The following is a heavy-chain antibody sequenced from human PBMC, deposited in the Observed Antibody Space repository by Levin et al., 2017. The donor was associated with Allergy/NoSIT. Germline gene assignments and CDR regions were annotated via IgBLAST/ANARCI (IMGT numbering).Heavy chain of an antibody. D-gene: IGHD1-1*01. Sequence: GESLKISCKASGYTFTSYGISWVRQAPGQGLEWMGWISAYNGNTNYAQKLQGRVTMTTDTSTSTAYMELRSLRSDDTAVYYCARVATGTPSPIDYWGQGTLVTVSS. CDR1: GYTFTSYG. CDR3: ARVATGTPSPIDY. V-gene: IGHV1-18*01. CDR2: ISAYNGNT. J-gene: IGHJ4*02.